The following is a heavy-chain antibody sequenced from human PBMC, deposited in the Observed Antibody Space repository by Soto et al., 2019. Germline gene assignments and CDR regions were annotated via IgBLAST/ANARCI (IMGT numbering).Heavy chain of an antibody. J-gene: IGHJ5*02. CDR1: GGSFSGYY. CDR2: VMHSGST. V-gene: IGHV4-34*12. Sequence: QVQLQQGGAGLLKPSETLSLTCAVYGGSFSGYYWSWIRQPPGNGLEWIVEVMHSGSTNYNPSLKSRVNISVDTSKNQFSRKLSSVTAADTAVYYCERPYCSSTSCYNWFDPWGQGTLVTVSS. CDR3: ERPYCSSTSCYNWFDP. D-gene: IGHD2-2*01.